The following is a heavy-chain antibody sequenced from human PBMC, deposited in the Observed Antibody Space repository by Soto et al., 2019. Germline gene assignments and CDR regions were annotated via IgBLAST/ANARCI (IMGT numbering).Heavy chain of an antibody. D-gene: IGHD6-13*01. CDR1: GFTFSSYG. V-gene: IGHV3-33*01. CDR2: IWYDGSNK. Sequence: QVQLVESGGGVVQPGRSLRLSCAASGFTFSSYGMHWVRQAPGKGLEWVAVIWYDGSNKYYADSVKGRFTISRDNSKNTLYLQMTSLRAEDTAVYYCAREDIAAAELDYWGQGTLVTVSS. CDR3: AREDIAAAELDY. J-gene: IGHJ4*02.